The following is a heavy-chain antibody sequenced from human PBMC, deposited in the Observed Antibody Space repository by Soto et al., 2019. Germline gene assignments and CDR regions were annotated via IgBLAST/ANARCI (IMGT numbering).Heavy chain of an antibody. V-gene: IGHV3-30*02. Sequence: DSVKGRLTISRDNSKNTLYLQRNSLSGEDTAVYYCAKDNGSGCHWVHVGDAYDIWGQGAMVTVSS. D-gene: IGHD6-19*01. CDR3: AKDNGSGCHWVHVGDAYDI. J-gene: IGHJ3*02.